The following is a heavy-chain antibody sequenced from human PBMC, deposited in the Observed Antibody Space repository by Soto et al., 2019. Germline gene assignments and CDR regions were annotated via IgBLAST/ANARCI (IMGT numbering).Heavy chain of an antibody. J-gene: IGHJ5*02. CDR1: GFTFSSYS. CDR3: ARDHPYGNNWFDP. V-gene: IGHV3-21*01. D-gene: IGHD4-17*01. Sequence: GGSLRLSCAASGFTFSSYSMNWVRQAPGKGLEWVSSISSSSYIYYADSVKGRFTISRDNAKNSLYLQMNSLRAEDTAVYYCARDHPYGNNWFDPWGQGTLVTVSS. CDR2: ISSSSYI.